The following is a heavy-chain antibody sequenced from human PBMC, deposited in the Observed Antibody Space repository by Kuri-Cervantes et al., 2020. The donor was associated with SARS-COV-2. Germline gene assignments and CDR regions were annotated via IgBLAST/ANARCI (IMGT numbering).Heavy chain of an antibody. D-gene: IGHD2-2*01. Sequence: GESLKISCAASGFTFSSYGMHWVRQAPGKGLEWVAFIRYDGSNKYYADSVKGRFTISRDNSKNTLYLQMNSLRAEDTAVYYCARDSCSSTSCYHYYMDVWGKGTTVTVSS. CDR3: ARDSCSSTSCYHYYMDV. V-gene: IGHV3-30*02. CDR1: GFTFSSYG. J-gene: IGHJ6*03. CDR2: IRYDGSNK.